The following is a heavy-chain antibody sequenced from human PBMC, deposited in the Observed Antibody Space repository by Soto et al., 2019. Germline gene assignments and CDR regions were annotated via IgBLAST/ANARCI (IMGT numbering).Heavy chain of an antibody. J-gene: IGHJ4*02. CDR3: VLGGLETGYYRDMDY. V-gene: IGHV1-18*04. CDR1: CYTFKNYG. Sequence: ASVKVSYKDSCYTFKNYGINWVRQAPGRGLEWVAWISAYNGDTSYAQHLQGRVTVTTETLTNAAYMELRSLRPDDTAVYFCVLGGLETGYYRDMDYWGQGTLVTVPQ. D-gene: IGHD3-9*01. CDR2: ISAYNGDT.